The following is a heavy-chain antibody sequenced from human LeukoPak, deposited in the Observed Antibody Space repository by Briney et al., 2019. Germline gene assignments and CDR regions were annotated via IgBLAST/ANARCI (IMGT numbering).Heavy chain of an antibody. J-gene: IGHJ4*02. CDR2: ISGSGGST. CDR1: GFTFSSYG. D-gene: IGHD3-22*01. V-gene: IGHV3-23*01. CDR3: AKDSRRRKTYYYDSSGLYYFDY. Sequence: GGSLRLSCAASGFTFSSYGMSWVRQAPGKGLEWVSAISGSGGSTYYADSVKGRFTISRDNSKNTLYLQMNSLRAEDTAVYYCAKDSRRRKTYYYDSSGLYYFDYWGQGTLVTVSS.